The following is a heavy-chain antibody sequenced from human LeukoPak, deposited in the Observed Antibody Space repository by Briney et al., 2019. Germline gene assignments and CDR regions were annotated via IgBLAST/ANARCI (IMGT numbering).Heavy chain of an antibody. J-gene: IGHJ4*02. CDR2: IYTAGNT. Sequence: GGSLRLSCTASGFTFGDHAMTWVRQAPGKGLEWVSVIYTAGNTFYADSVKGRFTISRDNSKNTLHLQMNSLRVEDTAVYYCARLRGEAGTHLSYDYWGQGTLVTVSS. D-gene: IGHD1-1*01. CDR1: GFTFGDHA. CDR3: ARLRGEAGTHLSYDY. V-gene: IGHV3-66*04.